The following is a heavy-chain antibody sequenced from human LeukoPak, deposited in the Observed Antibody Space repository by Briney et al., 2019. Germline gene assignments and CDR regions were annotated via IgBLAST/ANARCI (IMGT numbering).Heavy chain of an antibody. J-gene: IGHJ6*03. Sequence: GGSLRLSCAASGFTFSSYWMSWVRQAPGKGLEWVANIKQDGSEKYYVDSVKGRFTISRDNAKNSLYLQMNNLRAEDTAVYYCARLRGSGYYFYYMDVWGKGTTVTVSS. V-gene: IGHV3-7*01. D-gene: IGHD1-26*01. CDR1: GFTFSSYW. CDR2: IKQDGSEK. CDR3: ARLRGSGYYFYYMDV.